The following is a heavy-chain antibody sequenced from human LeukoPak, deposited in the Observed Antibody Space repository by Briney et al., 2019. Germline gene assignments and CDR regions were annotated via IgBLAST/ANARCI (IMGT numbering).Heavy chain of an antibody. D-gene: IGHD2-2*01. CDR1: GLTFSSYS. CDR2: ISSSSSYI. J-gene: IGHJ4*02. V-gene: IGHV3-21*01. CDR3: AGSPCSSTSCCFDY. Sequence: GGSLRLSCAASGLTFSSYSMNWVRQAPGKGLEWVSSISSSSSYIYYADSVKGRFTISRDNAKNSLYLQMNSLRAEDTAVYYCAGSPCSSTSCCFDYWGQGTLVTVSS.